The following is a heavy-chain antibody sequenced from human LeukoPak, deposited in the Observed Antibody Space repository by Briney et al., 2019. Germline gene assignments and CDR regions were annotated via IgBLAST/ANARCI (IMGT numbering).Heavy chain of an antibody. D-gene: IGHD2-8*01. CDR2: INEPGTWP. CDR3: AKWWDSAYDAMDV. J-gene: IGHJ6*02. Sequence: GGSLRLSCAASGFTLSNYWVHWVRQAPGEGLVWVSRINEPGTWPTYEDSVRGRFTISRDNSKNTLYLQMNSLRAEDTATYYCAKWWDSAYDAMDVWGQGTTVTVSS. CDR1: GFTLSNYW. V-gene: IGHV3-74*03.